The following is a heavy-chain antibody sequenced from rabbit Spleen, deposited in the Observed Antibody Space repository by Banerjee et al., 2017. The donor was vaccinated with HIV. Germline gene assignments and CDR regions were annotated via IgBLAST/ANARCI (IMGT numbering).Heavy chain of an antibody. V-gene: IGHV1S45*01. D-gene: IGHD5-1*01. Sequence: QEQLVESGGGLVKPEGSLTLACKASGFSFSDRDVMCWVRQAPGKGLQWIACINMFTGKSVYASWAKGRFIMSRLSSTTVTLQMTSLTVADTATYFCARDLVAAIGWNFNLWGPGTLVTVS. J-gene: IGHJ4*01. CDR2: INMFTGKS. CDR1: GFSFSDRDV. CDR3: ARDLVAAIGWNFNL.